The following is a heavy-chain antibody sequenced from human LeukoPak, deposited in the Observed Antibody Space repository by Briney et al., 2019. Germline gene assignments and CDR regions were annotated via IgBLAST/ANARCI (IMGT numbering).Heavy chain of an antibody. CDR2: IHHSGST. CDR3: ARVIAVAGQTLTDP. D-gene: IGHD6-19*01. CDR1: GYSISSGYH. Sequence: SETLSLTCAVSGYSISSGYHWAWIRQPPGKGLEWIGSIHHSGSTYYSPSLMSPVTISLDTSNNQFSLKLSSVTAADTAVYYCARVIAVAGQTLTDPWGQGTLVTVSS. V-gene: IGHV4-38-2*01. J-gene: IGHJ5*02.